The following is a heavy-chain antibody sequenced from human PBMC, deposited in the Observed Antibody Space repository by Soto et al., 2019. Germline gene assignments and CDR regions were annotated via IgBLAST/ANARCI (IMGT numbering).Heavy chain of an antibody. Sequence: TQTLSITCAISGGSVSSNSAAWSWIRQSPSRGLEWLGRTYYRSKWNSNYAVSVKGRVTIKPDTSKNQFSLQLNSVTPEDTAVYDCARDEGGPWGQGTLVTVSS. CDR2: TYYRSKWNS. CDR1: GGSVSSNSAA. J-gene: IGHJ4*02. CDR3: ARDEGGP. V-gene: IGHV6-1*01.